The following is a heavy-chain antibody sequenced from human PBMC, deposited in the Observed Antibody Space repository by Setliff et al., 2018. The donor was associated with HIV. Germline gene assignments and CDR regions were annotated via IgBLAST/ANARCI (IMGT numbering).Heavy chain of an antibody. CDR2: ISYGSTYI. V-gene: IGHV3-21*01. CDR1: GFTFSSYC. J-gene: IGHJ6*03. D-gene: IGHD3-16*01. CDR3: ARSGGIGNYHWDV. Sequence: PGESLKISCVASGFTFSSYCMDWFRQAPGKGLEWVSSISYGSTYIYQSDSVRGRFTISRDDAKKSLYLQMNSLGAEDTAVYYCARSGGIGNYHWDVWGKGTTVTVS.